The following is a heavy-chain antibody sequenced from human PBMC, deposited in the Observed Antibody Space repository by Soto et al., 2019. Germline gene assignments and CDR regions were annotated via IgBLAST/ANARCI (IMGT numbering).Heavy chain of an antibody. D-gene: IGHD5-12*01. CDR2: MYHRANH. CDR1: AWSISSHC. J-gene: IGHJ5*01. V-gene: IGHV4-59*08. CDR3: ARHYGDAYDYPHS. Sequence: SETLCLTCTVSAWSISSHCWSWIRPPPGKGRQWIQSMYHRANHNPNPALNSRLTTSLDTPKNQFSLKLSPVTTADTAVYYWARHYGDAYDYPHSRGQANPVTVS.